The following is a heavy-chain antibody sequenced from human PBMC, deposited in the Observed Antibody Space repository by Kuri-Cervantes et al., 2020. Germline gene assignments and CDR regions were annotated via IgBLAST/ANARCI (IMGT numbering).Heavy chain of an antibody. J-gene: IGHJ6*03. CDR2: INPNSGGT. Sequence: ASVKVSCKASGYTFTSYAMHWVRQAPGQRLEWMGWINPNSGGTNYAQKLQGRVTMTTDTSTSTAYMELRSLRSDDTAVYYCARGGVVGPYYYYYYMDVWGKGTTVTVSS. CDR3: ARGGVVGPYYYYYYMDV. V-gene: IGHV1-18*01. D-gene: IGHD3-3*01. CDR1: GYTFTSYA.